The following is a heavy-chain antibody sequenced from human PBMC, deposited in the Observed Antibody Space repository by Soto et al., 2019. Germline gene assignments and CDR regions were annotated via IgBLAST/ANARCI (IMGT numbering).Heavy chain of an antibody. J-gene: IGHJ6*02. V-gene: IGHV4-4*02. Sequence: SETLSLTCAVSGGSISSSNWWSWVRQPPGKGLEWIGEIYHSGSTNYNPSLKSRVTISVDKSKNQFSLKLSSVTAADTAVYYCASYYYDSSGLYYYYYYGMDVWGQGTTVTVSS. D-gene: IGHD3-22*01. CDR3: ASYYYDSSGLYYYYYYGMDV. CDR2: IYHSGST. CDR1: GGSISSSNW.